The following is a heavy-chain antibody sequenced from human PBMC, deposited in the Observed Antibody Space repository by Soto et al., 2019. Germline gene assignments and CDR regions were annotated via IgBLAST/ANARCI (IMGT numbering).Heavy chain of an antibody. V-gene: IGHV1-69*08. J-gene: IGHJ2*01. Sequence: QDQLVQSGAEVKKPGSSVKVSCKASGGTFSSHTFSWVRQAPGQGLEWMGRIIPALGTATYAQKFQGRVTITADESATTVYMELNSLRSEDTAVYYCAITDFGDYWYFELWGRGTLVTVSS. CDR3: AITDFGDYWYFEL. CDR2: IIPALGTA. D-gene: IGHD4-17*01. CDR1: GGTFSSHT.